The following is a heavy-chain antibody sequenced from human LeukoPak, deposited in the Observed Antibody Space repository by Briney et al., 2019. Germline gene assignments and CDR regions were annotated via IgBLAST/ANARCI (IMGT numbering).Heavy chain of an antibody. Sequence: GGSLRLSCAASEFSFSTYWMSWVRQAPGKGLEWVANIKEDGTEKYYVGSVKGRFTISRDNAKRSLYLQMNSLRDDDTAVYFCARSPAGDAWPPAYYMDVWGKGTTVTVSS. CDR3: ARSPAGDAWPPAYYMDV. V-gene: IGHV3-7*01. CDR2: IKEDGTEK. J-gene: IGHJ6*03. CDR1: EFSFSTYW. D-gene: IGHD3-10*01.